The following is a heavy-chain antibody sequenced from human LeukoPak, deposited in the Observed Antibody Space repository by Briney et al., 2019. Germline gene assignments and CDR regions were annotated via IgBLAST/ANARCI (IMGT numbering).Heavy chain of an antibody. D-gene: IGHD3-3*01. CDR3: ARGRVRSFGVVIPFFDY. CDR2: IYYSGST. J-gene: IGHJ4*02. V-gene: IGHV4-59*12. Sequence: SETLSLTCTVSGGSISSYYWSWIRQPPGKGLEWIGYIYYSGSTNYNPSLKSRVTISVDTSKNQFSLKLSSVTAADTAVYYCARGRVRSFGVVIPFFDYWGQGTLVTVSS. CDR1: GGSISSYY.